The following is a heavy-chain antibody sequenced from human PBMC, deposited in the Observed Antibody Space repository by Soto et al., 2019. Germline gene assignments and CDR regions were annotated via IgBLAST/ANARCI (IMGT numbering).Heavy chain of an antibody. Sequence: VQLVQSGAEVKKPGSSVKVSCKASGGTFSSYTISWVRQAPGQGLEWMGRIIPILGIANYAQKFQGRVTITADKSTSTAYMELSSLRSEDTAVYYCARSIVVVPATYYFDYWGQGTLVTVSS. CDR3: ARSIVVVPATYYFDY. CDR1: GGTFSSYT. J-gene: IGHJ4*02. D-gene: IGHD2-2*01. V-gene: IGHV1-69*02. CDR2: IIPILGIA.